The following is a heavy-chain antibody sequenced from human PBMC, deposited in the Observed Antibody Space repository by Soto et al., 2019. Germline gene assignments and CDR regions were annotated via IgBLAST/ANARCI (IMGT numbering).Heavy chain of an antibody. Sequence: SVKVSCKASGGTFSSYAISWVRQAPGQGLEWMGGIIPIFGTANYAQKFQGRVTITADESTSTAYMELSSLRSEDTAVYYCARDPGPHYYDSSGYTLNWGQGTLVTVSS. V-gene: IGHV1-69*13. CDR3: ARDPGPHYYDSSGYTLN. CDR1: GGTFSSYA. J-gene: IGHJ4*02. CDR2: IIPIFGTA. D-gene: IGHD3-22*01.